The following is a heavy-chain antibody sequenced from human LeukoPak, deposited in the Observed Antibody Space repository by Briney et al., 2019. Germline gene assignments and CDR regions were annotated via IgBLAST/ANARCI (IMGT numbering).Heavy chain of an antibody. Sequence: ASVKLSCKLSAHILTELSMHWVRQAPGKGLEWMGGFDPEDGEKIYAQKFQGRVTMTEDTYTDTAYMELSSLRSDDTAVYYCATETTAGTLDYWGQGTLVTVSS. D-gene: IGHD6-13*01. V-gene: IGHV1-24*01. CDR3: ATETTAGTLDY. CDR2: FDPEDGEK. J-gene: IGHJ4*02. CDR1: AHILTELS.